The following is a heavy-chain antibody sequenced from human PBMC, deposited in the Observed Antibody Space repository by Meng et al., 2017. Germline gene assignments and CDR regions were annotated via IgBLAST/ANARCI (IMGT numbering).Heavy chain of an antibody. J-gene: IGHJ4*02. CDR1: GFSVTTSY. D-gene: IGHD6-19*01. Sequence: VERAETGVGLIQPGGPLRPSCTASGFSVTTSYMSWVRQAPGKGLEWVSVIYSGGSTYYADSVKGRFSISRDNSKNTLYLQMNSLRAEDTAVYFCARDSSSGWYHNYWGQGTLVTVSS. CDR2: IYSGGST. CDR3: ARDSSSGWYHNY. V-gene: IGHV3-53*02.